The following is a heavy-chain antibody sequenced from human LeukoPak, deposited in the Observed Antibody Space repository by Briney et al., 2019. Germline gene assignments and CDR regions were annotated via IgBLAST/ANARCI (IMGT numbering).Heavy chain of an antibody. Sequence: GGSLRLSCAASGFTFSSSAMSWVRQAPGKGLEWVSAISNNGGYTYYADSVQGRFTISRDNSKSTLCLQMNSLRAEDTAVYYCAKVSGRIQIWPQPFGDGMDVWGQGTTVTVSS. V-gene: IGHV3-23*01. D-gene: IGHD5-18*01. CDR3: AKVSGRIQIWPQPFGDGMDV. J-gene: IGHJ6*02. CDR1: GFTFSSSA. CDR2: ISNNGGYT.